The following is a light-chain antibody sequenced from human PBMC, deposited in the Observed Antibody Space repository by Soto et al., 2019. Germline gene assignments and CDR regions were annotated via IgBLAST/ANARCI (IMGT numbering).Light chain of an antibody. V-gene: IGKV1-33*01. CDR3: QQYDNLLCT. CDR1: QDISNY. Sequence: DIQMTQSPSSLSASVGDRVTITCQASQDISNYLNWYQQKPGKAPKLLIYDASNLETGVPSRFSGSGSGTDFTFTISSLQPEDIATYYCQQYDNLLCTFCPGTKVDIK. J-gene: IGKJ3*01. CDR2: DAS.